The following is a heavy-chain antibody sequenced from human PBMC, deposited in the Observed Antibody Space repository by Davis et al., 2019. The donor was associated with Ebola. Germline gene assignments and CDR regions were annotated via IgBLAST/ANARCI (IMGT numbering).Heavy chain of an antibody. J-gene: IGHJ4*02. CDR2: ISGSGGST. CDR3: AKVTNYDFWGGLGY. V-gene: IGHV3-23*01. CDR1: GVTFSSYA. D-gene: IGHD3-3*01. Sequence: GESLKISCAASGVTFSSYAMSWVRQAPGKGLEWVSGISGSGGSTYYGDSVKGRFTISRDNSKNTLNLQMNSLRAEDTAVYYCAKVTNYDFWGGLGYWGQGTLVTVSS.